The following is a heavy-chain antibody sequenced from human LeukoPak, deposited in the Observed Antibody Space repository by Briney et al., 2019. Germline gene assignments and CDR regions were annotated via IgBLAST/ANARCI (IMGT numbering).Heavy chain of an antibody. J-gene: IGHJ4*02. D-gene: IGHD3-22*01. CDR2: IYTSGST. Sequence: SETLSLTCTVSGGSISGYYWSWIRQPAGKGLEWIGRIYTSGSTNYNPSLKSRVTISVDTSKNQFSLRLSSVTAADTALYYCARFSNYYDSSVHYLDYWGQGTLVSVSS. V-gene: IGHV4-4*07. CDR1: GGSISGYY. CDR3: ARFSNYYDSSVHYLDY.